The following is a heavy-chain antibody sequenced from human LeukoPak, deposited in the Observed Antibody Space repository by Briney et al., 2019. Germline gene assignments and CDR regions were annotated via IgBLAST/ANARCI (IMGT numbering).Heavy chain of an antibody. Sequence: PSETLSLTCTVSGGSISSGGYYWSWIRQHPGTGLEWIGYIYYSGSTYYNPSLKSRVTMSVDTSKNQFSLKLSSVTAADTAVYYCARGLDFWSGYHNWFDPWGQGTLVTVSS. CDR2: IYYSGST. J-gene: IGHJ5*02. CDR1: GGSISSGGYY. D-gene: IGHD3-3*01. V-gene: IGHV4-31*03. CDR3: ARGLDFWSGYHNWFDP.